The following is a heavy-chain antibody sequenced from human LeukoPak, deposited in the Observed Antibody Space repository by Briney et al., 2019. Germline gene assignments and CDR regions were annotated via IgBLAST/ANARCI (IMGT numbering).Heavy chain of an antibody. CDR1: GYTFTSYY. Sequence: GASVKVSCKASGYTFTSYYIVWVRQAPGQGLEWMGRIDPSSGSTSYAQKFQGRVTMTRGTSTSTVYMELSSLRSEDTAVYYCARNSGSGFDYWGQGTLVTVSS. CDR2: IDPSSGST. CDR3: ARNSGSGFDY. D-gene: IGHD2-15*01. V-gene: IGHV1-46*01. J-gene: IGHJ4*02.